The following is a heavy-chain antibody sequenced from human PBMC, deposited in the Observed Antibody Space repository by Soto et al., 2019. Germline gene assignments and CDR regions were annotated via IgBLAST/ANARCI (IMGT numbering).Heavy chain of an antibody. J-gene: IGHJ5*02. D-gene: IGHD3-10*01. CDR2: INHSGST. CDR3: ARGHRGGAMVRATTVLGWFDP. CDR1: GGSFSGYY. Sequence: SETLSLTCAVYGGSFSGYYWSWIRQPPGKGLEWIGEINHSGSTNYNPSLKSRVTISVDTSKNQFSLKLSSVTAADTAVYYCARGHRGGAMVRATTVLGWFDPWGQGTLVTVSS. V-gene: IGHV4-34*01.